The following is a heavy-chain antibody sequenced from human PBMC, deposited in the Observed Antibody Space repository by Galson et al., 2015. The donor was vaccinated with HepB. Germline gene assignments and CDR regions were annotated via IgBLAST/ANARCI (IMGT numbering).Heavy chain of an antibody. CDR1: GYTFTRYY. V-gene: IGHV1-46*01. CDR2: INPSGGSA. J-gene: IGHJ4*02. D-gene: IGHD5-12*01. CDR3: ARARYSTSPPDF. Sequence: SVKVSCKASGYTFTRYYIQWVRQAPGQGLEWMGIINPSGGSASYAQKFQGRVTMTRDTSTSTVYMDLKSLRSDDTAVYFCARARYSTSPPDFWGQGTLVTVSS.